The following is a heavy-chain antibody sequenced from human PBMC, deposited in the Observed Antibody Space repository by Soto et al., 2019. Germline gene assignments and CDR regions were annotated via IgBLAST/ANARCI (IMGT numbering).Heavy chain of an antibody. CDR2: IWYDGSNK. D-gene: IGHD5-12*01. CDR1: GFTFSSYF. CDR3: ASISGPTDY. V-gene: IGHV3-33*01. J-gene: IGHJ4*02. Sequence: GGSLRLSCAAYGFTFSSYFMHWVRQAPGKGLEWVAVIWYDGSNKYYADSVKGRFTIPRDNSKNTLYLQMNSLRAEDTAVYYCASISGPTDYWGQGTLVTVSS.